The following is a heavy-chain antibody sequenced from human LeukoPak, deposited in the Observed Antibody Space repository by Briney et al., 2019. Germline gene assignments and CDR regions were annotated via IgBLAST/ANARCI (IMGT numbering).Heavy chain of an antibody. CDR3: ERMPAISYPDYYYNMDV. CDR2: IKLDASEK. Sequence: GGSLRLSCAASGVTSSRYWISCVRQAPGKGLEWVANIKLDASEKQYGGSVKGRFTISRDNAKNSLYLQMNSLRVEDTALYYCERMPAISYPDYYYNMDVWGKGTTVTVSS. CDR1: GVTSSRYW. V-gene: IGHV3-7*01. D-gene: IGHD3-3*01. J-gene: IGHJ6*03.